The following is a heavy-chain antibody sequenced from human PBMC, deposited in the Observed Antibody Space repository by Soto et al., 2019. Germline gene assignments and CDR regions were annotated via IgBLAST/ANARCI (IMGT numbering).Heavy chain of an antibody. CDR2: VSTSGHP. D-gene: IGHD1-26*01. CDR3: AVETVGGSPGDC. V-gene: IGHV4-4*07. Sequence: SETLSLPCTVSGGSISDYSSSHYWSWIRHPAGKGLEWVGRVSTSGHPTYSPSLKSRVTMAQDTSKNQFSLTVNSVTAADTAMYYCAVETVGGSPGDCWGQGTLVTVSS. J-gene: IGHJ1*01. CDR1: GGSISDYSSSHY.